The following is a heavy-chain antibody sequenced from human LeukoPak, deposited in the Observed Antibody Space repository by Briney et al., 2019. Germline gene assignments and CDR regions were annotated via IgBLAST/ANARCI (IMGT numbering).Heavy chain of an antibody. CDR3: APRERRFDP. Sequence: SGTLSLTCAVSGASLSSDYWWTWVRKTPGMGLEWIGEIYHSGSTNYNPSLKSRVTISIDKSKSQFSLTLTSVTAADTAVYYCAPRERRFDPWGQGTLVTVSS. J-gene: IGHJ5*02. V-gene: IGHV4-4*02. CDR2: IYHSGST. CDR1: GASLSSDYW. D-gene: IGHD1-26*01.